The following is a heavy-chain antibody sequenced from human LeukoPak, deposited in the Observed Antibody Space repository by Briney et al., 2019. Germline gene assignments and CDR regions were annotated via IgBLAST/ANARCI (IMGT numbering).Heavy chain of an antibody. Sequence: GGSLRLSCTASGFTFGDYAMSWVRQAPGKGLEWVGFIRSKAYGWTTEYAASVKGRFTISRDDSKSIAYLQMNSLKTEDTAVYYCTRELYSSGWTSAVYFQHWGQGTLVTVSS. CDR3: TRELYSSGWTSAVYFQH. J-gene: IGHJ1*01. CDR2: IRSKAYGWTT. CDR1: GFTFGDYA. V-gene: IGHV3-49*04. D-gene: IGHD6-19*01.